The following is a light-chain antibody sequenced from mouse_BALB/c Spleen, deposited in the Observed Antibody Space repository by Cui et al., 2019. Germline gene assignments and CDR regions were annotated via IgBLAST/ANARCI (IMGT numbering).Light chain of an antibody. CDR3: QQYSGYPYT. CDR2: STS. CDR1: SSVSSSY. V-gene: IGKV4-78*01. Sequence: QIVLTHSPAIMSASPGEKVTMTCSARSSVSSSYLYWYQQKPGSSPKLWIYSTSNLASGVPARFSGSGSGTSYSLTISSMEAEDAATFYCQQYSGYPYTFGGGTKLEIK. J-gene: IGKJ2*01.